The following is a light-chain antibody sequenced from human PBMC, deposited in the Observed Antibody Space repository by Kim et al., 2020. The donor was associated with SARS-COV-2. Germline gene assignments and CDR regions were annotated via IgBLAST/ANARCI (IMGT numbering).Light chain of an antibody. CDR3: QQRSNWPLT. CDR2: DAS. CDR1: QSVSIY. V-gene: IGKV3-11*01. J-gene: IGKJ1*01. Sequence: LSPGELATLSGRASQSVSIYLAWYQQKPGQAPRLLIYDASNRATGIPARFSGSGSGTDFTLTISRLEPEDFAVYYCQQRSNWPLTFGQGTKVDIK.